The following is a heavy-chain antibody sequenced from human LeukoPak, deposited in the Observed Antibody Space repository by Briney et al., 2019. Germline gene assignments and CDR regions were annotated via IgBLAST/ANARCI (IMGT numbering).Heavy chain of an antibody. CDR3: AREIAAAEAFDY. Sequence: GGSLRLSCAASAFTFNTYWMHWVRQVPGRGLEWVSRINGDESSTNYADSVKGRFTISRDNAKDTLYLHMNSLTAEDTAVYYCAREIAAAEAFDYWGQGTLVTVSS. CDR2: INGDESST. V-gene: IGHV3-74*01. D-gene: IGHD6-13*01. J-gene: IGHJ4*02. CDR1: AFTFNTYW.